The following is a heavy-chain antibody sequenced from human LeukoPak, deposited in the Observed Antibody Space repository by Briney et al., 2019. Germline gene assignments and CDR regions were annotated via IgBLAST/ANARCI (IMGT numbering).Heavy chain of an antibody. D-gene: IGHD2-15*01. V-gene: IGHV4-38-2*02. CDR1: GYSISSGYY. CDR2: IYHSGST. CDR3: ARVGGDIVVVVAASFDP. Sequence: KASETLSLTCTVSGYSISSGYYWGWIRQPPGKGLEWIGSIYHSGSTYYNPSLKSRVTISVDTSKNQFSLKLSSVTAADTAVYYCARVGGDIVVVVAASFDPWGQGTLVTVSS. J-gene: IGHJ5*02.